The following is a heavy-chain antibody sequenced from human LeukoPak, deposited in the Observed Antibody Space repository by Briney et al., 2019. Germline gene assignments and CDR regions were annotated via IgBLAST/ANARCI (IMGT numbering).Heavy chain of an antibody. J-gene: IGHJ4*02. Sequence: SETLSPTCTVSGGSISSSSYYWGWIRQPPGKGLEWIGSIYYSGSTYYNPSLKSRVTISVDTSKNQFSLKLSSVTAADTAVYYCARGWGYSYGYYFDYWGQGTLVTVSS. D-gene: IGHD5-18*01. V-gene: IGHV4-39*07. CDR2: IYYSGST. CDR1: GGSISSSSYY. CDR3: ARGWGYSYGYYFDY.